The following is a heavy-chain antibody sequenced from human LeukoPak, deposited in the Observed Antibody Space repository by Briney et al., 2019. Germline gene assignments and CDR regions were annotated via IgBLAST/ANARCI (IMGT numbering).Heavy chain of an antibody. CDR2: IYYSGST. CDR1: NGSISGSTYY. CDR3: ARDRYYYDSSGYYYGAYYFDY. J-gene: IGHJ4*02. V-gene: IGHV4-39*07. Sequence: SETLSLTCTVSNGSISGSTYYWAWIRQPPGKGLEWIGSIYYSGSTNYNPSLKSRVTMSVDTSKNQFSLKLSSVTAADTAVYYCARDRYYYDSSGYYYGAYYFDYWGQGTLVTVSS. D-gene: IGHD3-22*01.